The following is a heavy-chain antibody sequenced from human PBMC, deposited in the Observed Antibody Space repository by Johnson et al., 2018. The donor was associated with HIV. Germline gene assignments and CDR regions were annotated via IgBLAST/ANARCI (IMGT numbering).Heavy chain of an antibody. CDR3: WGYRTSSNAAFDI. V-gene: IGHV3-48*01. CDR1: GFTFNNYG. J-gene: IGHJ3*02. CDR2: ISITGNTI. Sequence: EVQLVESGGGVVQPGRSLRLSCAASGFTFNNYGMHWVRQAPGKGLEWISYISITGNTIYYADSVKGRFTISRDNSKNTLFLQMNSLRAEDTAVYYCWGYRTSSNAAFDIWGQGTMVTVSS. D-gene: IGHD6-6*01.